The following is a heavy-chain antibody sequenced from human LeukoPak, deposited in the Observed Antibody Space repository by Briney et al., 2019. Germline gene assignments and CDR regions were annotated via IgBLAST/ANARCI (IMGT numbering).Heavy chain of an antibody. CDR1: GFTFSSYG. CDR3: TTPLSY. Sequence: SGGSLRLSCAASGFTFSSYGMHWVRQAPGKGLEWVAFIRYDGSNKYYADSVKGRFTISRGNSKNTLYLQMNSLRAEDTAVYYYTTPLSYWGQRTMVTVSS. J-gene: IGHJ4*02. CDR2: IRYDGSNK. V-gene: IGHV3-30*02.